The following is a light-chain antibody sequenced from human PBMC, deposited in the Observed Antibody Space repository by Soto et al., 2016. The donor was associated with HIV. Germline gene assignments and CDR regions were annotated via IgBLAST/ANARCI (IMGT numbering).Light chain of an antibody. J-gene: IGLJ2*01. CDR1: KLGHKY. Sequence: SYELTQPPSVSVSPGQTASITCSGDKLGHKYACWYQQKPGQSPVLVIYQDNKRPSGIPERFSGSNSGNTATLTISGTQAMDEADYYCQAWDSTYVVFGGGTKLTVL. V-gene: IGLV3-1*01. CDR2: QDN. CDR3: QAWDSTYVV.